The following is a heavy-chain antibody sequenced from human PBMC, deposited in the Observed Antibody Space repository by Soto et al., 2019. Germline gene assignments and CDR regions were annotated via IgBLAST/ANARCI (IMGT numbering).Heavy chain of an antibody. Sequence: QVQLQESGPGLVKPSQTLSLTCTVSGGSINSGGSYWSWIRQSPGKGLEWIGYIYYSGTTYYNPSPQNRTSLSPDPAKDPFPPKVSSGTGAGPAIFYRAGGHFFSSSCPFLGPRGRGTLVTVSS. CDR1: GGSINSGGSY. D-gene: IGHD2-2*01. J-gene: IGHJ2*01. CDR2: IYYSGTT. CDR3: AGGHFFSSSCPFLGP. V-gene: IGHV4-31*03.